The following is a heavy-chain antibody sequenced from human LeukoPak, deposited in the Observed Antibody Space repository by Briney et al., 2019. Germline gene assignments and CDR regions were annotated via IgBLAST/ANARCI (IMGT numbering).Heavy chain of an antibody. V-gene: IGHV3-30*02. D-gene: IGHD3-10*01. CDR1: GFTFSSYG. J-gene: IGHJ4*02. Sequence: PGGSLRLSCVASGFTFSSYGMHWVRQATGKGLEGVAFIRYDRSTKYADSVKGRFPISRDNSKNMLFLQLNSVTTEDTALYYCAKDQPDYGSGNYEDSWGQGTLVTVSS. CDR2: IRYDRSTK. CDR3: AKDQPDYGSGNYEDS.